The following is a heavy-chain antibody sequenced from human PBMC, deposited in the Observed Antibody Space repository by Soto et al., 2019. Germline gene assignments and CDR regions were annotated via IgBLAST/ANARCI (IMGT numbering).Heavy chain of an antibody. V-gene: IGHV1-46*01. CDR3: ARGGSSPAFCYYCGMDV. CDR1: GYSVTNYF. J-gene: IGHJ6*02. D-gene: IGHD6-13*01. CDR2: INPSAGST. Sequence: ASVKVSRKASGYSVTNYFMHWVRQAPGQGLEWLGVINPSAGSTTYAQKFQGRVTMTWDTSTNTVYMDLRSLRSEDTAIFYCARGGSSPAFCYYCGMDVWGQGTTVTVSS.